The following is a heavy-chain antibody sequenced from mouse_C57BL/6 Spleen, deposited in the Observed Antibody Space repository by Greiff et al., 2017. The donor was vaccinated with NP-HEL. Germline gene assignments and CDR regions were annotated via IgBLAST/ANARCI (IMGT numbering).Heavy chain of an antibody. J-gene: IGHJ2*01. Sequence: VQLKESGPELVKPGASVKMSCKASGYTFTDYNMHWVKQSHGKSLEWIGYINPNNGGTSYNQKFKGKATLTVNKSSSTAYMELRSLTSEDSAVYYCARHYYGSSSNYFDYWGQGTTLTVSS. CDR3: ARHYYGSSSNYFDY. CDR1: GYTFTDYN. V-gene: IGHV1-22*01. D-gene: IGHD1-1*01. CDR2: INPNNGGT.